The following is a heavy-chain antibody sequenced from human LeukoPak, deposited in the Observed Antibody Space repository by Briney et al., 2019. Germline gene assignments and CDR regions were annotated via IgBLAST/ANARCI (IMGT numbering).Heavy chain of an antibody. Sequence: PSETLSLTCTVSGGSITSGTSYWSWVQQPGGKTLEWIGRIYYSGRTNYNPSLGSRVTITVDTSKNQFFLKLNSGTAADTAVYYCARGDGDGDHRGLHWFDSWGQGTQVTVSS. CDR1: GGSITSGTSY. V-gene: IGHV4-61*02. D-gene: IGHD4-17*01. CDR3: ARGDGDGDHRGLHWFDS. CDR2: IYYSGRT. J-gene: IGHJ5*01.